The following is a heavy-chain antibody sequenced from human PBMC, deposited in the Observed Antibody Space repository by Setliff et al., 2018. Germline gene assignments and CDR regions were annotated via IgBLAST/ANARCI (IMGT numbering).Heavy chain of an antibody. CDR1: GYTFTDYG. J-gene: IGHJ4*02. CDR3: SRLVRYCTRTSCQRLSGDDY. CDR2: ISPYSGNT. V-gene: IGHV1-18*01. D-gene: IGHD2-2*01. Sequence: ASVKVSCKASGYTFTDYGVTWVRQAPGQGLEWVGWISPYSGNTYYAPKFQGRITMTTDTSTTTAYMELKSLRSDDTAICYCSRLVRYCTRTSCQRLSGDDYWGQGALVTVSS.